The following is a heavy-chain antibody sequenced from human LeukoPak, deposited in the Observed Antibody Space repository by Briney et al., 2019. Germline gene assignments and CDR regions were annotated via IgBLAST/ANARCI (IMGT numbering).Heavy chain of an antibody. CDR1: GFTFSSYE. V-gene: IGHV3-48*03. CDR2: ISSSGGTI. CDR3: ARGMTGSYFGYFDY. D-gene: IGHD1-26*01. Sequence: HPGGSLRLSCAASGFTFSSYEMNWVRQAPGKGLEWVSYISSSGGTIYYADSVKGRFTISRDNAKNSLYLQMNSLRAEDTAVYFCARGMTGSYFGYFDYWGQGTLVTVSS. J-gene: IGHJ4*02.